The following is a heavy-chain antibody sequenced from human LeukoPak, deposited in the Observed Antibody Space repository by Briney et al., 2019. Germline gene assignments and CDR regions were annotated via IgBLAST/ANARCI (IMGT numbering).Heavy chain of an antibody. CDR2: FYTSGST. J-gene: IGHJ4*02. D-gene: IGHD2-8*01. V-gene: IGHV4-4*07. CDR3: AREFQSYCTNGLCHYFDY. CDR1: GGSVSSYY. Sequence: SETLSLTCTVSGGSVSSYYWSWIRQPAGKGLEWIGRFYTSGSTNYNPSLKGRVTMSVDTSKNQISLKLSSMTAADTAVYYCAREFQSYCTNGLCHYFDYWGQGTLVTVSS.